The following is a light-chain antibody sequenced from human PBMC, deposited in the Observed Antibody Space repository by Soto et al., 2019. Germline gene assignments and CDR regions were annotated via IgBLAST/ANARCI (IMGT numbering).Light chain of an antibody. CDR2: GAS. CDR3: HECCGAPT. J-gene: IGKJ4*01. V-gene: IGKV3-20*01. CDR1: QTISNTF. Sequence: EIVLTQSPGTLSLSPGERATLSCRASQTISNTFLAWYQQRPGQAPRLLIYGASGRAAGIRGRFSGSGSGTDLTRSCRRREPEGVAVQYCHECCGAPTFGGGTK.